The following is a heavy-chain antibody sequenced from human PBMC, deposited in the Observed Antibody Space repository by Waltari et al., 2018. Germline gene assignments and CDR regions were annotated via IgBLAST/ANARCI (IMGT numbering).Heavy chain of an antibody. CDR3: ARGRWGSGPVDWFDP. CDR2: INHSGST. D-gene: IGHD3-10*01. V-gene: IGHV4-34*01. J-gene: IGHJ5*02. Sequence: QVQLQQWGAGLLKPSETLSLTCAVYGGSFSGYYWSGIRQPPGKGLEWIGEINHSGSTNYNPSLKSRVTISVDTSKNQFSLKLSSVTAADTAVYYCARGRWGSGPVDWFDPWGQGTLVTVSS. CDR1: GGSFSGYY.